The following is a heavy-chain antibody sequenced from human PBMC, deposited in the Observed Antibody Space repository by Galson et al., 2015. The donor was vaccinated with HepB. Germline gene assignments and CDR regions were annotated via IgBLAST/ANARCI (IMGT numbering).Heavy chain of an antibody. CDR2: ISAYNGNT. J-gene: IGHJ5*02. CDR3: ARGNGDYDFWSGYKVPNWFDP. V-gene: IGHV1-18*04. Sequence: SVKVSCKASGYTFTSYGISWVRQAPGQGLEWMGWISAYNGNTNCAQKLQGRVTMTTDTSTSTAYMELRSLRSDDTAVYYCARGNGDYDFWSGYKVPNWFDPWGQGTLVTVSS. CDR1: GYTFTSYG. D-gene: IGHD3-3*01.